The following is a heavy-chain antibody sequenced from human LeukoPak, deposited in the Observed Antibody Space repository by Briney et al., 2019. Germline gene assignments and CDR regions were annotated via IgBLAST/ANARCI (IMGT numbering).Heavy chain of an antibody. CDR2: ITSSGTYI. V-gene: IGHV3-21*01. D-gene: IGHD6-19*01. CDR1: GFTSNNYN. J-gene: IGHJ5*02. CDR3: ARDDPLAVAGNWFDP. Sequence: GGSLRLSCAASGFTSNNYNMNWVRQAPGRALEWVSSITSSGTYIFYADSVKGRFTISRDNAKNSLYLQMNSLGPEDTAVYYCARDDPLAVAGNWFDPWGQGTLVTVSS.